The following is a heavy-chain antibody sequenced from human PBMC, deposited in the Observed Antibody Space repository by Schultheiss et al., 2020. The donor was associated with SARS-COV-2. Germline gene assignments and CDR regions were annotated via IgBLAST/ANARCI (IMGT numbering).Heavy chain of an antibody. CDR3: ARAGYCSSTSCHWSWYYYYGMDV. CDR2: INHSGST. CDR1: GGSFSGYY. J-gene: IGHJ6*02. D-gene: IGHD2-2*01. V-gene: IGHV4-34*01. Sequence: SETLSLTCVVYGGSFSGYYWSWIRQPPGKGLEWIGEINHSGSTNYNPSLKSRVTISVDTSKNQFSLKLSSVTAADTAVYYCARAGYCSSTSCHWSWYYYYGMDVWGQGTTVTVSS.